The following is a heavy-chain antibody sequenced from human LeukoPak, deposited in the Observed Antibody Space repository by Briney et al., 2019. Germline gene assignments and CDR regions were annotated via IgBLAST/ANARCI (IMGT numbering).Heavy chain of an antibody. CDR3: ASSYYYYYGMDV. CDR1: GGSISSYY. Sequence: SETLSLTCTVSGGSISSYYWSWIRQPPGKGLEWIGYIYYSGSTNYNPSLKSRVTISVDTSKNQFSLKLSSVTAADTAVYYCASSYYYYYGMDVWGQGTTVTVSS. J-gene: IGHJ6*02. CDR2: IYYSGST. V-gene: IGHV4-59*01.